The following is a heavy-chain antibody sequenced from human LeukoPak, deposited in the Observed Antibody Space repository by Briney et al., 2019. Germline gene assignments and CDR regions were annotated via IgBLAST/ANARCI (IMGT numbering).Heavy chain of an antibody. Sequence: GGSLRLSCAESEFTSNNYLMSWVRQAPGKGLEWVSYISSSSSTIYYADSVKGRFTISRDNAKNSLYLQMNSLRAEDTAVYYCARDPGYYATSQQNDYWGQGTLVTVSS. V-gene: IGHV3-48*01. CDR2: ISSSSSTI. D-gene: IGHD3-10*01. CDR3: ARDPGYYATSQQNDY. J-gene: IGHJ4*02. CDR1: EFTSNNYL.